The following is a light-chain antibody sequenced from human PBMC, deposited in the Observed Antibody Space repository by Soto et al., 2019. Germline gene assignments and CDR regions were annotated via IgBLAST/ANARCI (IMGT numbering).Light chain of an antibody. CDR3: HQYGSPPWT. CDR1: QSISIN. V-gene: IGKV3-20*01. CDR2: AGP. Sequence: QGRGTMSVSPGDRVTLSCRAMQSISINLAWYQHKPGQAPRLLIHAGPTRATGIPARISGSGSGTEFTLTISRLEPEDFAVYYCHQYGSPPWTFGQGTKVDIK. J-gene: IGKJ1*01.